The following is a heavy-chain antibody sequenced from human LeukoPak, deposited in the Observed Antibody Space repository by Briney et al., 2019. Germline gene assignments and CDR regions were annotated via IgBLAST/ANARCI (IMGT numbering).Heavy chain of an antibody. CDR1: GGSISNYY. Sequence: SETLSLTCTVSGGSISNYYWSWIRQHPGKGLEWIGFIYYTGSTDYNPSLKSRVTISVDTSKNQFSLKLSSVTAADTAVYYCARGRWLQLPDRWGQGTLVTVSS. J-gene: IGHJ4*02. V-gene: IGHV4-59*01. CDR2: IYYTGST. CDR3: ARGRWLQLPDR. D-gene: IGHD5-24*01.